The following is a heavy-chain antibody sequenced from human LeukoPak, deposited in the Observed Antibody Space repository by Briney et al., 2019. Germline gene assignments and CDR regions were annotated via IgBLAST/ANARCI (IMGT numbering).Heavy chain of an antibody. V-gene: IGHV1-2*02. D-gene: IGHD4-17*01. J-gene: IGHJ5*02. CDR3: AREGLGTTDVNWFDP. CDR2: INPNSGGT. CDR1: GYTFTGYY. Sequence: APVKVSCKASGYTFTGYYMHWVRQAPGQGLEWMGWINPNSGGTKYAQKFQGRVTMTRDTSISVAYMELSRLRSDDTAVYYCAREGLGTTDVNWFDPWGQGTLVTVSS.